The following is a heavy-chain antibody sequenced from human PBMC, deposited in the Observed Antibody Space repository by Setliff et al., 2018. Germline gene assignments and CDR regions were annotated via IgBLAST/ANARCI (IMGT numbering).Heavy chain of an antibody. V-gene: IGHV3-74*01. CDR2: IKSDGSST. D-gene: IGHD2-21*02. CDR1: GFTFSSYA. J-gene: IGHJ6*02. CDR3: ARNWATAQHYYYGMDV. Sequence: GGSLRLSCAASGFTFSSYAMNWVRQAPGKGLVWVSRIKSDGSSTTYADSVKGRITISRDNSKNTLYLQMDTLRAEDTAVYYCARNWATAQHYYYGMDVWGQGTTVTVSS.